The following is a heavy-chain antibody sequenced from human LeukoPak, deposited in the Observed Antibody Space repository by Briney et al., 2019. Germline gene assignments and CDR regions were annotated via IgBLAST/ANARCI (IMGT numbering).Heavy chain of an antibody. CDR3: ARGVGRVGSNFDF. CDR1: GFSLVDFA. D-gene: IGHD1-26*01. V-gene: IGHV3-48*01. Sequence: GGSLRLSCVAYGFSLVDFAMDWVRQAPGKGLEWVSYISASSSAIFYGDSVKGRFTISRDNAKNSLFLQMDNLRAEDTAVYYCARGVGRVGSNFDFWGQGTLVTVSS. CDR2: ISASSSAI. J-gene: IGHJ4*02.